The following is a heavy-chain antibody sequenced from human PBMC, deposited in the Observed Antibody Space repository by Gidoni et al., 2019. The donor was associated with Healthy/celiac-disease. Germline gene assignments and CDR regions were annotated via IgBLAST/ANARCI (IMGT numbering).Heavy chain of an antibody. CDR1: GFTVSSNY. D-gene: IGHD1-20*01. J-gene: IGHJ3*02. CDR3: AREKPHNWNDRWAFDI. CDR2: IYSGGST. V-gene: IGHV3-66*02. Sequence: EVQLVESGGGLVQPGGSLRLSCAASGFTVSSNYMSWVRQAPGKGLEWVSRIYSGGSTYYAYSVKGRFTCSRDNSKNTLYLQMNSLRAEDTAVYYCAREKPHNWNDRWAFDIWGQGTMVTVSS.